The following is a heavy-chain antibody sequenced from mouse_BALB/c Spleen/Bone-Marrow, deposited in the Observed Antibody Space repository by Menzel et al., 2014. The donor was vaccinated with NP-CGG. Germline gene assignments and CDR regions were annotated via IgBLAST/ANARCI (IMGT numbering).Heavy chain of an antibody. D-gene: IGHD1-1*01. CDR2: IRSKSNNYAT. J-gene: IGHJ1*01. V-gene: IGHV10-1*02. Sequence: EVKLMESGGGLVQPKGSLKLSCAASGFTFNTYAMNWVRQAPGKGLEWVARIRSKSNNYATYYADSVKDRFTISRDDSQSMLYLQMNNLKTEDTAMYYCVRHRYDSRYWYFDVWGAGTTVTVSS. CDR3: VRHRYDSRYWYFDV. CDR1: GFTFNTYA.